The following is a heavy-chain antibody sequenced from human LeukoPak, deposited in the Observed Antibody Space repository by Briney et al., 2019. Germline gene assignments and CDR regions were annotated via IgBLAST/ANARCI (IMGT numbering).Heavy chain of an antibody. Sequence: GGSLRLSCAASGFTVSSNYMTWVRQAPGKGLEWVSSISSRSSYIDYADSLKGRFTISRDNAKNSLYLQMNSLRAEDTAVYYCARGKEPVAGSLSHFDYWGQGTLVTVSS. CDR3: ARGKEPVAGSLSHFDY. J-gene: IGHJ4*02. CDR1: GFTVSSNY. CDR2: ISSRSSYI. V-gene: IGHV3-21*01. D-gene: IGHD6-19*01.